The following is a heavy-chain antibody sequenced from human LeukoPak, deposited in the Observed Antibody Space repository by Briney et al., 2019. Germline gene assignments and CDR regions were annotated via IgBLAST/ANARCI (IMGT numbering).Heavy chain of an antibody. CDR1: GYTFTGYY. D-gene: IGHD5-18*01. CDR2: INPNSGDT. Sequence: ASVKVSCKTSGYTFTGYYTHWVRQAPGQGLEWMGWINPNSGDTNYAQKFQGRVTMTRDTSISTAYMELSRLRSDDTAVYYCAKDGGRGFNYGLYYFDHWGQGTLVTVSS. V-gene: IGHV1-2*02. CDR3: AKDGGRGFNYGLYYFDH. J-gene: IGHJ4*02.